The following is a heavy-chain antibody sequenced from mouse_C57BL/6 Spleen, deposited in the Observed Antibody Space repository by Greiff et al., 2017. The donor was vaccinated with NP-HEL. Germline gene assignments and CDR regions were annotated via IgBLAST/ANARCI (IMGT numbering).Heavy chain of an antibody. CDR3: AKDGDDYEAAMDY. CDR1: GYSITSGYY. Sequence: EVKLQESGPGLVKPSQSLSLTCSVTGYSITSGYYWNWIRQFPGNKLEWMGYISYDGSNNYNPSLKNRIPITRDTSKNQFFLKLNSVTTEDTATYYCAKDGDDYEAAMDYWGQGTSVTVSS. D-gene: IGHD2-4*01. V-gene: IGHV3-6*01. J-gene: IGHJ4*01. CDR2: ISYDGSN.